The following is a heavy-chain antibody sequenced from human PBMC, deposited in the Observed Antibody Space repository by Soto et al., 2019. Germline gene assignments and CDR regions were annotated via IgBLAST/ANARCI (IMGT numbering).Heavy chain of an antibody. Sequence: ASVKVSCKASGYTFTSYDINWVRQATGQGLEWMGWMNPNSGNTGYAQKFQGRVTMTRNTSISTAYMELSSLRSEDTAVYYCASVFFFYDSSGYYYPLGGMAVGGQGTRVTVPS. CDR2: MNPNSGNT. D-gene: IGHD3-22*01. J-gene: IGHJ6*02. V-gene: IGHV1-8*01. CDR3: ASVFFFYDSSGYYYPLGGMAV. CDR1: GYTFTSYD.